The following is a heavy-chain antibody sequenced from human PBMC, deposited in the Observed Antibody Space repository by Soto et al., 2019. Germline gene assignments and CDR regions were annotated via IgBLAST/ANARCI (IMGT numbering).Heavy chain of an antibody. CDR3: ARERYYGMDV. J-gene: IGHJ6*02. Sequence: SETLSLTCTVSGGSISSYYWSWIRQPPGKGLEWIGYIYYSGSTNYNPSLKSRVTISVDTSKNQFSLKLRSVTAADTAVYYCARERYYGMDVWGQGTTVTVSS. V-gene: IGHV4-59*01. CDR1: GGSISSYY. CDR2: IYYSGST.